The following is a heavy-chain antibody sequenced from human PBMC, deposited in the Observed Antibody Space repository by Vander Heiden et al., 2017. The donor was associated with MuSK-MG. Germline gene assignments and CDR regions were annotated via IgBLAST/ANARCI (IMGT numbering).Heavy chain of an antibody. CDR3: ARVPRLYYFDY. CDR2: IYSSGSA. CDR1: GDSISRYY. Sequence: QVRLQASGPGLVKPSETLSLTCTVSGDSISRYYWNWIRQTAGNGLEWIGRIYSSGSANYNPSLKSRVTMSIDTSKKQFSMKLSSVTAADTGVYYCARVPRLYYFDYWGQGTLSTVSS. J-gene: IGHJ4*02. V-gene: IGHV4-4*07.